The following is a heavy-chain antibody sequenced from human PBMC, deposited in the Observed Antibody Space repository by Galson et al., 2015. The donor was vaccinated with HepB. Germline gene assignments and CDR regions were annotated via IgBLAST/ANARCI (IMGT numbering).Heavy chain of an antibody. CDR2: INPRGGST. CDR3: ARDLSGNGTYYYYGMDV. D-gene: IGHD4-23*01. V-gene: IGHV1-46*04. Sequence: SVKVSCKASGYTFTSYYMHWVRQAPGQGLEWMGIINPRGGSTSYAQKLQGRVTMTRDTSTSTVYMELSSLRSEDTAVYYCARDLSGNGTYYYYGMDVWGQGTTVTVSS. CDR1: GYTFTSYY. J-gene: IGHJ6*02.